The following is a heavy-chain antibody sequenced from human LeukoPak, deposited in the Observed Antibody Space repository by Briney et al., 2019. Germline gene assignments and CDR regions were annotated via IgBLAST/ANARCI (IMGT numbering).Heavy chain of an antibody. D-gene: IGHD6-19*01. CDR1: GGTLSSYA. CDR2: IIPIFGTA. Sequence: ASVKVSCKASGGTLSSYAISWVRPAPGQGLEWMGGIIPIFGTANYAQKFQGRVTITTDESTSTAYMELSSLRSEDTAVYYCARDRRAVAGSANQTAGFDPWGQGTLVTVSS. V-gene: IGHV1-69*05. J-gene: IGHJ5*02. CDR3: ARDRRAVAGSANQTAGFDP.